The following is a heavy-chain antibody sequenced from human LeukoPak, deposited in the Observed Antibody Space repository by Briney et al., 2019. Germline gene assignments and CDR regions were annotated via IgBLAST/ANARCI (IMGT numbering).Heavy chain of an antibody. J-gene: IGHJ3*02. Sequence: SETLSLTCTVSGYSISSGYYWGWLRQPPGKGLEWIGSIYHSGSTYYNPSLKSRVTISVDTSKNQFSLKLSSVTAADTAVYYCARTKSSSWYPDAFDIWGQGTMVTVSS. CDR3: ARTKSSSWYPDAFDI. CDR1: GYSISSGYY. CDR2: IYHSGST. D-gene: IGHD6-13*01. V-gene: IGHV4-38-2*02.